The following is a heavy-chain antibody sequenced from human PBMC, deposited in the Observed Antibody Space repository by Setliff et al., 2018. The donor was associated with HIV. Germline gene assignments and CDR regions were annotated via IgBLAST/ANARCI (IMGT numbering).Heavy chain of an antibody. J-gene: IGHJ1*01. D-gene: IGHD4-17*01. Sequence: GGSLRLSCRASGFTFSVSAIHWVRQAPGKGLEWVSYISSSGYTMYSVDSVKGRFTISRDNAKKSVYLQMSSLRAEDTAVYYCARGSPDYGDYLGYFQHWGQGTLVTVSS. CDR1: GFTFSVSA. CDR2: ISSSGYTM. CDR3: ARGSPDYGDYLGYFQH. V-gene: IGHV3-48*03.